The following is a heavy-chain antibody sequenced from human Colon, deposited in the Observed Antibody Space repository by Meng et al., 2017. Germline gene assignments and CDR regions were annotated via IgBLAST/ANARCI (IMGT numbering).Heavy chain of an antibody. CDR1: GGSVSSGSYY. CDR3: ARGPLDY. Sequence: VQRQAPGPGMGRPSETLSLTCTVSGGSVSSGSYYWSWIRQPPGKGLEWIGYIYYTGSTNYNPSLKSRVTISVDTSKNQFSLKLSSVTAADTAVYYCARGPLDYWGQGTLVTVSS. CDR2: IYYTGST. V-gene: IGHV4-61*01. J-gene: IGHJ4*02.